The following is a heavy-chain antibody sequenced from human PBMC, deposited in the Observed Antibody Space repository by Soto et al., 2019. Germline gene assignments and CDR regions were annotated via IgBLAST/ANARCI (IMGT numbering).Heavy chain of an antibody. CDR3: GTSNWFDP. Sequence: QLQLQESGPGLVKPSETLSLTCTVSGGSISSRGYYWGWIRQPPGKGLEWIGIIYYSGSIYYNPAPKTGVTVSVDTSKNPFCLKLISVTAADTAVYDCGTSNWFDPWGQGTLVSVPS. CDR2: IYYSGSI. J-gene: IGHJ5*02. CDR1: GGSISSRGYY. V-gene: IGHV4-39*01.